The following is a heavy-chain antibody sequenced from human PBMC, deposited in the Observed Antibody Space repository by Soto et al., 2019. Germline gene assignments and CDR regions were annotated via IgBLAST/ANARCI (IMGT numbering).Heavy chain of an antibody. CDR3: ARALSGIAARQWGGNWFDP. Sequence: ASVKVSCKASGYTFTSYYMHWVRQAPGQGLEWMGIINPSGGSTSYAQKFQGRVTMTRDTSTSTVYMELSSLRSEDTAVYYCARALSGIAARQWGGNWFDPWGQGTLVTVS. V-gene: IGHV1-46*01. CDR2: INPSGGST. J-gene: IGHJ5*02. D-gene: IGHD6-6*01. CDR1: GYTFTSYY.